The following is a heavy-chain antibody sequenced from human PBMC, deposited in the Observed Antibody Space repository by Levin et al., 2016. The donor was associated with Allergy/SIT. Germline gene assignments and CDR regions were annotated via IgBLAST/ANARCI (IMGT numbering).Heavy chain of an antibody. CDR3: AGTSQQLGYVYYYYDMDV. Sequence: GESLKISCAASGFTFSSYAMSWVRQAPGKGLEWVSAISGSGGSTYYADSVKGRFTISRDNSKNTLYLQMNSLRAEDTAVYYCAGTSQQLGYVYYYYDMDVWGQGTTVTVSS. CDR1: GFTFSSYA. CDR2: ISGSGGST. J-gene: IGHJ6*02. V-gene: IGHV3-23*01. D-gene: IGHD6-13*01.